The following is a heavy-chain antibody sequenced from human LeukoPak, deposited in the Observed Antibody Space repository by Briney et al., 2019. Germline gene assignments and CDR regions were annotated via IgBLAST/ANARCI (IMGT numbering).Heavy chain of an antibody. D-gene: IGHD6-6*01. CDR1: GGSISSSNW. Sequence: SETLSLTCAVSGGSISSSNWWSWVRQPPGKGLEWIGEIYHSGSTNYNPSLKSRVTISVDKSKNQFSLKLSSVTAADTAVYYCARDRYSSSNAFDIWGQGTMVTVSS. CDR3: ARDRYSSSNAFDI. V-gene: IGHV4-4*02. J-gene: IGHJ3*02. CDR2: IYHSGST.